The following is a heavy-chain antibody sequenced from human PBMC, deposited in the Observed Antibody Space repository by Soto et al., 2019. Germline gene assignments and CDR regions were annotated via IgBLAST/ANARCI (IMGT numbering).Heavy chain of an antibody. CDR1: GYTFTSYG. CDR2: ISAYNGNT. Sequence: ASVKVSCKASGYTFTSYGISWVRQAPGQGLEWMGWISAYNGNTNYAQKLQGRVTMTTDTSTSTAYMELRSLRSDDTAVYYCARAGWVTYYYDSSGYYHFEYWGQGTLVNVSS. J-gene: IGHJ4*02. D-gene: IGHD3-22*01. CDR3: ARAGWVTYYYDSSGYYHFEY. V-gene: IGHV1-18*04.